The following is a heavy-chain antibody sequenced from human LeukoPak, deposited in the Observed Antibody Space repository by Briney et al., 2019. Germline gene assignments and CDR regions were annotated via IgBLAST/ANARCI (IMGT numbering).Heavy chain of an antibody. CDR3: ARGGIVVVPDY. J-gene: IGHJ4*02. V-gene: IGHV4-59*01. Sequence: SETLSLTCTVSGGSISSYYWSWIRQPPGKGLEWIGYIYYSGSTNYNPSLKSRVTISVDTSKNQFSLKLSPVTAADTAVYYCARGGIVVVPDYWCQGPLVTVSS. CDR1: GGSISSYY. CDR2: IYYSGST. D-gene: IGHD2-2*01.